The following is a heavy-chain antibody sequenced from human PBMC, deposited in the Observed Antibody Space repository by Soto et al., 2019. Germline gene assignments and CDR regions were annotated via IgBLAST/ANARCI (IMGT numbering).Heavy chain of an antibody. J-gene: IGHJ6*02. CDR1: VGSFSGYY. CDR3: ARGRGYSYGFGEIRYYYDAMDV. Sequence: PSETLSLTXAFNVGSFSGYYWTWIRQPPGKGLEWIGEIDHSGGTNYSPSLKSRVTISVQKSKKQFSLRLTSVTAADTAVYYCARGRGYSYGFGEIRYYYDAMDVWGPGTTVTVSS. V-gene: IGHV4-34*01. D-gene: IGHD5-18*01. CDR2: IDHSGGT.